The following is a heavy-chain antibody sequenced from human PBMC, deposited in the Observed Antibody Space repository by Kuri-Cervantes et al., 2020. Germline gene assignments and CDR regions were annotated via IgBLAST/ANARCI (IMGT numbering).Heavy chain of an antibody. CDR2: INAGNGNT. D-gene: IGHD6-13*01. V-gene: IGHV1-3*01. CDR3: ARGSAVGHYYGMDV. Sequence: ASVKVSCKASGHTFTSYAMHWVRQAPGQRLEWMGWINAGNGNTKYSQKFQGRVTITRDTSASTAYMELSSLRSEDTAVYYCARGSAVGHYYGMDVWGQGTTVTVSS. CDR1: GHTFTSYA. J-gene: IGHJ6*02.